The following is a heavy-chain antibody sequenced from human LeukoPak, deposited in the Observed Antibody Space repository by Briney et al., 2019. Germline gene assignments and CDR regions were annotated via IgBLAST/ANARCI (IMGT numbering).Heavy chain of an antibody. D-gene: IGHD3-10*01. CDR3: ARARQVRGAFDY. CDR2: INPSGGST. CDR1: GYTFTSYG. Sequence: ASVKVSCKASGYTFTSYGISWVRQAPGQGLEWMGIINPSGGSTSYAQKFQGRVTMTRDMSTSTVYMELSSLRSEDTAVYYCARARQVRGAFDYWGQGTLVTVSS. V-gene: IGHV1-46*01. J-gene: IGHJ4*02.